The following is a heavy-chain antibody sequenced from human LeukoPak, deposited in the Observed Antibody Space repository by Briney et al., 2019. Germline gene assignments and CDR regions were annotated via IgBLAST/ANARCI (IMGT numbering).Heavy chain of an antibody. V-gene: IGHV1-18*01. D-gene: IGHD6-19*01. CDR2: ISAYYGNT. Sequence: ASVKVFCKASGYTFTSYGISWVRQAPGQGLEWMGWISAYYGNTNYAQKLQGRVTMTTDTSTSTAYMELRSLRSDDTAVYYCARDRRIAVAGTPYYYYGMDVWGQGTTVTVSS. CDR1: GYTFTSYG. J-gene: IGHJ6*02. CDR3: ARDRRIAVAGTPYYYYGMDV.